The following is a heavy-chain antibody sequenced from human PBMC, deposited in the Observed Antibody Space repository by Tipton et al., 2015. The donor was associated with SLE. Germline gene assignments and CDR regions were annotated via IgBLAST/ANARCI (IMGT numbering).Heavy chain of an antibody. Sequence: QSGAEVKKPGASVKVSCKASGYTFTGYYMHWVRQAPGQGLEWMGWINPNSGGTNYAQKFQGRVTMTRDTSISTAYMELSRLRSEDTAIYYCARSFVLVPTAIYYFDYWGQGTLVTVSS. CDR2: INPNSGGT. D-gene: IGHD2-2*01. CDR3: ARSFVLVPTAIYYFDY. V-gene: IGHV1-2*02. CDR1: GYTFTGYY. J-gene: IGHJ4*02.